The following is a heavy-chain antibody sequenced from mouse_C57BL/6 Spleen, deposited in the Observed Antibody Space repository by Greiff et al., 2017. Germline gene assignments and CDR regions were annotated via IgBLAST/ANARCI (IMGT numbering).Heavy chain of an antibody. V-gene: IGHV1-80*01. CDR2: IYPGDGDT. D-gene: IGHD1-1*01. CDR1: GYAFSSYW. CDR3: APYYYGSRNYYAMDY. J-gene: IGHJ4*01. Sequence: QVQLQQSGAELVKPGASVKISCKASGYAFSSYWMNWVKQRPGKGLEWIGQIYPGDGDTNYNGKFKGKATLTADKSSSAAYMQLSSLTSEDSAVYFCAPYYYGSRNYYAMDYWGQGTSVTVSS.